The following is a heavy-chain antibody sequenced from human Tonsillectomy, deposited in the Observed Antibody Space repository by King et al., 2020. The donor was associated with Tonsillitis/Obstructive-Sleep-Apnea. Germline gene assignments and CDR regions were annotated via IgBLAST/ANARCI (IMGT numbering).Heavy chain of an antibody. J-gene: IGHJ3*02. Sequence: VQLVESGGGGVQPGRSLRLSCAAAGFTFSSYAMHWVRQAPGKGLEWVAVISYDGSNKYYADSVKGRFTISRDNSKNTLYLQMNSLRAEDTAVYYCARGHFYDSSGYSYFWSFDIWGQGTLVTVSS. CDR2: ISYDGSNK. CDR3: ARGHFYDSSGYSYFWSFDI. CDR1: GFTFSSYA. D-gene: IGHD3-22*01. V-gene: IGHV3-30*04.